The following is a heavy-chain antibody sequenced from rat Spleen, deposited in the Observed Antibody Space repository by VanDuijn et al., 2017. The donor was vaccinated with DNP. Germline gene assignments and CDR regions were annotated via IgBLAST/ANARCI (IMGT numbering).Heavy chain of an antibody. CDR2: ITNTGGST. D-gene: IGHD3-7*01. V-gene: IGHV5-31*01. CDR1: GFIFSNYW. J-gene: IGHJ3*01. Sequence: EVQLVESGGGPVQPGRSLKLSCVASGFIFSNYWMTWIRQAPGKGLEWVASITNTGGSTYYPDSVKGRFTISRDNAKSTLYLQMDSLRSEDTATYYCATSESAGFVYWGQGTLVTVSS. CDR3: ATSESAGFVY.